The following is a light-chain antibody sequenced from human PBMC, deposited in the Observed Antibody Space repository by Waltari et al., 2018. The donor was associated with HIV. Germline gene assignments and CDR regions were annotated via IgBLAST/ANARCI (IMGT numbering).Light chain of an antibody. Sequence: QSALTQPRSLSGSPGQSVTISCPGTSNDVGSSYYVSWYQHHPGKAPNLILYDVSERPSGVPDRFSGSKSGNTASLTISGLQAEDEADYYCCSYAGTYTFVVFGGGTKLTVL. CDR1: SNDVGSSYY. V-gene: IGLV2-11*01. CDR2: DVS. J-gene: IGLJ2*01. CDR3: CSYAGTYTFVV.